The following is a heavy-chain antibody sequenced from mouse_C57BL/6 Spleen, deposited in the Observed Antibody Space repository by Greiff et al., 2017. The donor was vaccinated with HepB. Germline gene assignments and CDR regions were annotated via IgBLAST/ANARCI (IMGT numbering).Heavy chain of an antibody. Sequence: QVQLQQPGAELVKPGASVKMSCKASGYTFTSYWITWVKQRPGQGLEWIGDIYPGSGSTNYNEKFKSKATLTVDTSSSTAYMQLSSLTSEDSAVYYGARGGSGYSPYYFDYWGQGTTLTVSS. V-gene: IGHV1-55*01. J-gene: IGHJ2*01. CDR1: GYTFTSYW. CDR3: ARGGSGYSPYYFDY. D-gene: IGHD2-3*01. CDR2: IYPGSGST.